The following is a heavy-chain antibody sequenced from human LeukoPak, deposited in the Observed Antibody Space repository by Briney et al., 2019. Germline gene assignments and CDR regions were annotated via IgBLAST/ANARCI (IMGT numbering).Heavy chain of an antibody. CDR2: ISGSSTYI. D-gene: IGHD3-22*01. Sequence: PGGSLRLSCAASGFTFSSYSMNWVRQAPGKGLEWVSSISGSSTYIDYADSVKGRFTISRDNAKNALYLQMDSPRAEDTAVYYCARDHSSGRYFDFWGQGTLVTVSS. J-gene: IGHJ4*02. V-gene: IGHV3-21*01. CDR3: ARDHSSGRYFDF. CDR1: GFTFSSYS.